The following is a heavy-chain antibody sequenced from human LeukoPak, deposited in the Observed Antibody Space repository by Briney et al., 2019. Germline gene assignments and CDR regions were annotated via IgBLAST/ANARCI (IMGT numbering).Heavy chain of an antibody. J-gene: IGHJ4*02. D-gene: IGHD4-17*01. CDR2: ISAYNGNT. CDR3: ARDRQPFSTVTRVFDY. V-gene: IGHV1-18*01. Sequence: GASVKVSCKASGYTFTSYGISWVRQAPGQGLEWMGWISAYNGNTNYAQKPQGRVTMTTDTSTSTAYMELRSLRSDDTAVYYCARDRQPFSTVTRVFDYWGQGTLVTVSS. CDR1: GYTFTSYG.